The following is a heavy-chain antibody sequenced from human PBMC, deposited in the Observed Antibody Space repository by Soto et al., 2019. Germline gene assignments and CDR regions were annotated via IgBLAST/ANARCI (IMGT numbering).Heavy chain of an antibody. CDR2: LVPTLGRS. V-gene: IGHV1-69*09. D-gene: IGHD3-22*01. CDR3: ARATTVCDRSWGNGDFQN. Sequence: QVQLEQSGAEVTKPGSSVRVSCTASGGTLWNHAVNWVRQAPGQGLDWVGKLVPTLGRSASAQQFRARVTFTSDKSTNRLFIDLAKLTSEDTGVYYCARATTVCDRSWGNGDFQNWGQGTLVTVSS. CDR1: GGTLWNHA. J-gene: IGHJ1*01.